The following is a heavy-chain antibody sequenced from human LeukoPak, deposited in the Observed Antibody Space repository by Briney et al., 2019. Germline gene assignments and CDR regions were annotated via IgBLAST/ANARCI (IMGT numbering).Heavy chain of an antibody. CDR2: INPHSGAT. D-gene: IGHD1-1*01. CDR3: STSSTVTHTRDP. Sequence: ASVKVSCKASGYGFSDVYFNWVRQAPGQGLEWMGWINPHSGATNYAQRFQGRISMDASFDTAYIELSRLTSDDTAVYYFSTSSTVTHTRDPWGQGTLVTVSS. CDR1: GYGFSDVY. J-gene: IGHJ5*02. V-gene: IGHV1-2*02.